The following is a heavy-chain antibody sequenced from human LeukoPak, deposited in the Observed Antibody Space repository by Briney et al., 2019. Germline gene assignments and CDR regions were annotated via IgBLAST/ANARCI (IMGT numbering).Heavy chain of an antibody. J-gene: IGHJ3*02. V-gene: IGHV3-23*01. CDR1: GFTFSSHA. CDR3: AKDSEYFDWSIPHGEYVGAFDI. Sequence: GGSLRLSRAASGFTFSSHAMSWVRQAPGKGLEWVSAICCSGGSTYYADSVKGRFNISRDNSKNPLYLQMNSLKAEDTAVYYCAKDSEYFDWSIPHGEYVGAFDIWGQGTMVTVSS. CDR2: ICCSGGST. D-gene: IGHD3-9*01.